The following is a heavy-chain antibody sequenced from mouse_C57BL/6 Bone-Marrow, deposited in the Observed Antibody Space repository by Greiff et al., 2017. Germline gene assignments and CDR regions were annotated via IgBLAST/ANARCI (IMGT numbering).Heavy chain of an antibody. Sequence: QVQLKQPGAELVKPGASVKLSCKVSGYTFTSYWLHWVKQRLGQGLVWIGMIHPNSGSTNYNEKVKSKATLTVDKSSSTAYMQLSSLTSEDSAVYYCARWDYWGRGTTLTVSS. CDR3: ARWDY. CDR1: GYTFTSYW. V-gene: IGHV1-64*01. J-gene: IGHJ2*01. CDR2: IHPNSGST.